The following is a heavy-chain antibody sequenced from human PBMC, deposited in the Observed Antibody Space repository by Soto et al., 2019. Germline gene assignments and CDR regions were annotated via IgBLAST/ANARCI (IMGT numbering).Heavy chain of an antibody. CDR3: ARWGGSTKVDY. CDR1: GGSITSNGYD. V-gene: IGHV4-31*03. J-gene: IGHJ4*02. CDR2: TSNSGST. Sequence: QVQLQESGPGLVKPSQTLSLTCTVSGGSITSNGYDWSWIRQHPGDGLEGIGFTSNSGSTSYNPSLKSRVTISVDTSSNQFSMNLKSVTAADTAVYYCARWGGSTKVDYWGQATLVTVSP. D-gene: IGHD3-16*01.